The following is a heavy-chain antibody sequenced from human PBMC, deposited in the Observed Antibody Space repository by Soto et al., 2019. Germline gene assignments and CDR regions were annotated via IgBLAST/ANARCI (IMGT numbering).Heavy chain of an antibody. D-gene: IGHD6-19*01. Sequence: GGSLRLSCAASGFTFDDYAMHWVRQAPGKGLEWVSGISWNSGSIGYADSVKGRFTISRDNAKNSLYLQMNSLRAEDTALYYCAKVKTYSVAGAFDIWGQGTMVTVSS. V-gene: IGHV3-9*01. CDR3: AKVKTYSVAGAFDI. J-gene: IGHJ3*02. CDR2: ISWNSGSI. CDR1: GFTFDDYA.